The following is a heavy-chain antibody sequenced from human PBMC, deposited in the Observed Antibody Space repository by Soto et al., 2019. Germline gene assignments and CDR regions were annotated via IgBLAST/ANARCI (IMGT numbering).Heavy chain of an antibody. V-gene: IGHV3-74*01. Sequence: VQLVESGGGLVQPGGSLRLSCAASGFTFSSYWIHWVRQATGKGLVWVSRINGDGRTTNYADSVRGQFAISRDNAKNTVYLQMNSLRAEDTAVYYCARGAAGRYYSDFWGQGTLVTVSS. CDR3: ARGAAGRYYSDF. CDR1: GFTFSSYW. CDR2: INGDGRTT. D-gene: IGHD2-15*01. J-gene: IGHJ4*02.